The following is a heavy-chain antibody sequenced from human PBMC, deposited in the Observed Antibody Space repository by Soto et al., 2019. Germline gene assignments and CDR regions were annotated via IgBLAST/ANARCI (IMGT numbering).Heavy chain of an antibody. Sequence: QVQLVQSGAEVKKPGASVKVSCKASGYTFTSYAMHWVRQAPGQRLEWMGWINAGNGNTKYSQKFQGRVTITRDTSASIAYMELSSLRSEDTAVYYCARVWGSTPVAFDIWGQGTMVTVSS. CDR3: ARVWGSTPVAFDI. CDR2: INAGNGNT. D-gene: IGHD3-16*01. V-gene: IGHV1-3*01. CDR1: GYTFTSYA. J-gene: IGHJ3*02.